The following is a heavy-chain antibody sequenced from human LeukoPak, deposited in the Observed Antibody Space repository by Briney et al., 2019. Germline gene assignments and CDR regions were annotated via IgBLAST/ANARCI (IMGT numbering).Heavy chain of an antibody. CDR1: GGSFSGYY. CDR2: INHSGST. J-gene: IGHJ5*02. CDR3: ASGANYYGSGSPSNWFDP. V-gene: IGHV4-34*01. D-gene: IGHD3-10*01. Sequence: PSETLSLTCAVYGGSFSGYYWSWIRQPPGKGLEWIGEINHSGSTNYSPSLKSRVTISVDTSKNQFSLKLSSVTAADTAVYYCASGANYYGSGSPSNWFDPWGQGTLVTVSS.